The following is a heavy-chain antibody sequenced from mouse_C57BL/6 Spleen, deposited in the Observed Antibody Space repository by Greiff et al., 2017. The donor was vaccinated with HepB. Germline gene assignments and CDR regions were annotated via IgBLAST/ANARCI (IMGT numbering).Heavy chain of an antibody. J-gene: IGHJ2*01. V-gene: IGHV1-64*01. CDR1: GYTFTSYW. CDR3: ARPITTVVATNFDY. D-gene: IGHD1-1*01. Sequence: VKLQQPGAELVKPGASVKLSCKASGYTFTSYWMHWVKQRPGQGLEWIGMIHPNSGSTNYNEKFKSKATLTVDKSSSTAYMQLSSLTSEDSAVYYCARPITTVVATNFDYWGQGTTLTVSS. CDR2: IHPNSGST.